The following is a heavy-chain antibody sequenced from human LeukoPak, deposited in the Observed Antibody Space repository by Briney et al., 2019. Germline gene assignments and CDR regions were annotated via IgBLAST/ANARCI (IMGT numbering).Heavy chain of an antibody. CDR3: ARLSGDITVLDL. D-gene: IGHD1-20*01. CDR2: IKRDGSVK. V-gene: IGHV3-7*01. CDR1: GFTFSSYW. J-gene: IGHJ4*02. Sequence: SGGSLRLSCAASGFTFSSYWMSWVRQAPGKGLEWVASIKRDGSVKKYVDSVQGRFTVSRDNTKNSLYLQMNSLRADDTAVYYCARLSGDITVLDLWGQGTLVTVSS.